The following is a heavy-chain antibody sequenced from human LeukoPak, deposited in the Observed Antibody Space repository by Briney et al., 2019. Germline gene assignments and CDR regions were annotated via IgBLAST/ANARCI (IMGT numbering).Heavy chain of an antibody. D-gene: IGHD6-13*01. CDR3: ARRGPYIAAAGVRAFDI. Sequence: PSETLSLTCTVSGGSISSSSYYWGWIRQPPGKGLEWIGSIYYSGSTYYNPSLKSRVTISVDTSKNQFSLKLSSVTAAVTAVYYCARRGPYIAAAGVRAFDIWGQGTMVTVSS. CDR2: IYYSGST. CDR1: GGSISSSSYY. V-gene: IGHV4-39*01. J-gene: IGHJ3*02.